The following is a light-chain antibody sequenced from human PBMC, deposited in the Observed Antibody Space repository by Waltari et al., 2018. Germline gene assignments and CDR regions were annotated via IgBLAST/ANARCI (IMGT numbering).Light chain of an antibody. V-gene: IGKV4-1*01. J-gene: IGKJ2*01. Sequence: DIVMTQSPDSLAVSLGERATIHFKSTQSVLYSSNNKNHLAWYQQKPGKPPKLLLYWASTRESGVPDRFSGGGSGTDFTLTISSLQAEDVAVYYCQQYYSKRYTFGQGTKLEIK. CDR2: WAS. CDR3: QQYYSKRYT. CDR1: QSVLYSSNNKNH.